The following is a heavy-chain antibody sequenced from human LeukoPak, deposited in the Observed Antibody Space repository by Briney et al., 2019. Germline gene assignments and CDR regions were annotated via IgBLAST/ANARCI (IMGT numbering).Heavy chain of an antibody. D-gene: IGHD3-22*01. Sequence: SETLSLTCSVSGGSISSGDYYWSWIRQSPGKGLEWIGYTYHSGSTYYNPSLKRRITISVDTSKNQFSLKLSSVTAADTAVYYCARGLWRIRGSGYLGYWGQGTLVTVSS. V-gene: IGHV4-30-4*01. CDR2: TYHSGST. CDR1: GGSISSGDYY. CDR3: ARGLWRIRGSGYLGY. J-gene: IGHJ4*02.